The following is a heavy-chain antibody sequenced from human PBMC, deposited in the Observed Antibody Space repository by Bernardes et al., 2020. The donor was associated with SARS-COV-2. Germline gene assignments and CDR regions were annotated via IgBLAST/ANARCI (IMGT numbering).Heavy chain of an antibody. CDR3: AKDRNWNYDGMDV. V-gene: IGHV3-23*01. D-gene: IGHD1-1*01. CDR2: ISGSGGST. J-gene: IGHJ6*02. Sequence: GESLCLSCAASGFTFSSYAMSWVRQAPGKGLEWVSAISGSGGSTYYADSVKGRFTISRDNSKNTLYLQMNSLRAEDTAVYYCAKDRNWNYDGMDVWGQGTTITVSS. CDR1: GFTFSSYA.